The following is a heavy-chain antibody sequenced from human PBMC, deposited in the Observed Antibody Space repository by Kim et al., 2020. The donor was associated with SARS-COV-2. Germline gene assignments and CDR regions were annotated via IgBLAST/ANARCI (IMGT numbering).Heavy chain of an antibody. Sequence: GGSLRLSCAASGFTFSSYAMHWVRQAPGRGLEWVALSSNDESNKPYADSVKGRFTISRDNSKSTVFLQMNSLRTEDTAVYYCARGDGPGSYLIDYWGQG. CDR1: GFTFSSYA. V-gene: IGHV3-30*03. CDR2: SSNDESNK. D-gene: IGHD3-10*01. CDR3: ARGDGPGSYLIDY. J-gene: IGHJ4*02.